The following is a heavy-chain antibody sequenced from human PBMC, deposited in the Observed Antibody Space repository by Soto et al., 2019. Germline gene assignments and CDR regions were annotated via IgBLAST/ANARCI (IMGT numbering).Heavy chain of an antibody. J-gene: IGHJ4*02. D-gene: IGHD3-22*01. Sequence: ASVKVSCKASGYTFTSYYMHWVRQAPGQGLEWMGIINPSGGSTSYAQKFQGRVTMTRDTSTSTVYMELSSLRSEDTAVYYCARDPEIRYYYDSSGLSYWGQGTLVTVSS. CDR2: INPSGGST. CDR3: ARDPEIRYYYDSSGLSY. CDR1: GYTFTSYY. V-gene: IGHV1-46*01.